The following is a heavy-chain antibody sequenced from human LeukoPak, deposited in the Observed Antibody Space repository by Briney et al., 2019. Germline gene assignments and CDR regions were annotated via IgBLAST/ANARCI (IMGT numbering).Heavy chain of an antibody. CDR1: GFTFTSYV. V-gene: IGHV3-23*01. CDR3: AKEDIVVVVAATPLFDY. CDR2: ISGSGGST. J-gene: IGHJ4*02. D-gene: IGHD2-15*01. Sequence: GGSLRLSCAASGFTFTSYVMSWVRQAPGKGLEWVSAISGSGGSTYYADSVKGRFTISRDNSKNTLYLQMNSLRAEDTAVYYCAKEDIVVVVAATPLFDYWGQGTLVTVSS.